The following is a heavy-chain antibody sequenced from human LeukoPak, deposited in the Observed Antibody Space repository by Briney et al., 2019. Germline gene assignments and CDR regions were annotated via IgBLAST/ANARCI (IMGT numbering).Heavy chain of an antibody. CDR2: IYPGDSDT. CDR1: GYSFTTYW. V-gene: IGHV5-51*01. Sequence: GESLKISCRGSGYSFTTYWIGWVRQMPGKGMEWMGIIYPGDSDTRYSPSFQGQVTISADKSISTAYLQWSSLKASDTAIYYCARRVADSWYFDYWGQGTLVTVSS. D-gene: IGHD6-13*01. J-gene: IGHJ4*02. CDR3: ARRVADSWYFDY.